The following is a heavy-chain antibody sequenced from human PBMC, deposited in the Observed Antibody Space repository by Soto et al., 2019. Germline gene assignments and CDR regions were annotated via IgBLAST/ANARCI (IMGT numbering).Heavy chain of an antibody. D-gene: IGHD6-13*01. Sequence: GGSLRLSCAASGFTFSDYYMSWIRQAPGKGLEWVSYISTSGTTIYSADSVKGRFTISRDNAKNSLYLQMNRLRAEDTAVYYCVRGSRRTAAGSSYYYYCYMDVWGKGTTVTVSS. CDR1: GFTFSDYY. V-gene: IGHV3-11*01. CDR3: VRGSRRTAAGSSYYYYCYMDV. CDR2: ISTSGTTI. J-gene: IGHJ6*03.